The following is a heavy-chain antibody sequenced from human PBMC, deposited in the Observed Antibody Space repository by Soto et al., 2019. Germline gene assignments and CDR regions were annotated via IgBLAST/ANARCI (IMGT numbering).Heavy chain of an antibody. D-gene: IGHD1-26*01. Sequence: SETLSLTCAVYDGSFSGYYWSWIRQPPGKGLEWIGEINHSGSTNYNPSLKSRVTISVDTSVNQFSLKLSSVTAADTAVYYCARGGPSSYDWFDPCGQGTLVTVSS. CDR3: ARGGPSSYDWFDP. CDR2: INHSGST. V-gene: IGHV4-34*01. CDR1: DGSFSGYY. J-gene: IGHJ5*02.